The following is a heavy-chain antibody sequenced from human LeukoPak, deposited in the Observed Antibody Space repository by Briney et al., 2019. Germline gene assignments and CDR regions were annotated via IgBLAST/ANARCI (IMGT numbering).Heavy chain of an antibody. D-gene: IGHD2-15*01. Sequence: GGSLRLSCAASGITFSSYAMSWVREAPGKGLELVSAGSGSGGSTYYADSVKGRFTISRDNSKIKLSLQMNSLRAEDTAVYYCAGSLGGVAAKDPTRLYNWFDPWGQGTLVTVSS. CDR1: GITFSSYA. CDR2: GSGSGGST. CDR3: AGSLGGVAAKDPTRLYNWFDP. V-gene: IGHV3-23*01. J-gene: IGHJ5*02.